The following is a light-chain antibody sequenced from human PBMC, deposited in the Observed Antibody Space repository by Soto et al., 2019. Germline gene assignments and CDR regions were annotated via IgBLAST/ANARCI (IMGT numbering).Light chain of an antibody. CDR2: DVN. V-gene: IGLV2-14*03. CDR3: TSWTTSTTMI. Sequence: QSVLNQPASVSGAAGQSITISCTGTSSDIGAYNFVSWYQQHPGKAPKLMLYDVNIRPSGVSNRFSGSKSGNTASLTISGLQAEDEADYYCTSWTTSTTMIFGGGTKVTV. CDR1: SSDIGAYNF. J-gene: IGLJ2*01.